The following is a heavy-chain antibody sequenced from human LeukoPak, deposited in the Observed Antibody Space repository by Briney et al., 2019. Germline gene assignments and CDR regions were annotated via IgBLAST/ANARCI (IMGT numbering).Heavy chain of an antibody. CDR3: ARVLGYCSGGSCPH. Sequence: GASVKVSCKASGGTFSSYAISWVRPAPGQGLEWMGRIIPILGIANYAQKFQGRVTITADKSTSTAYMELSSLRSEDTAVYYCARVLGYCSGGSCPHWGQGTLVTASS. CDR1: GGTFSSYA. J-gene: IGHJ4*02. V-gene: IGHV1-69*04. CDR2: IIPILGIA. D-gene: IGHD2-15*01.